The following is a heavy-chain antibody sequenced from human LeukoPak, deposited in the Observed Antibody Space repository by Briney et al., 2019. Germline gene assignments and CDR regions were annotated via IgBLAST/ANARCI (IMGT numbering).Heavy chain of an antibody. CDR2: IYYSGGT. J-gene: IGHJ4*02. D-gene: IGHD3-10*01. CDR3: TRGGSNFDY. V-gene: IGHV4-59*01. CDR1: GGSISSYY. Sequence: SGTLSLTCTVSGGSISSYYWSWVRQPPEKGLEWIGYIYYSGGTKYNPPLKSRVTISVDTTKNHYSLQLTSVTAADTAVYFCTRGGSNFDYWGQGTLVTVSS.